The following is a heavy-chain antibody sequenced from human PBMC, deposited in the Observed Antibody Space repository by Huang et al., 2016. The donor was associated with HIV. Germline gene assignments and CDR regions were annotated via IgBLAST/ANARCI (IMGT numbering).Heavy chain of an antibody. CDR2: ISSSSSYI. V-gene: IGHV3-21*01. CDR3: ASEIAAASIDY. D-gene: IGHD6-13*01. Sequence: EVQLVESGGGLVKPGGSLRLSCAASGFTFSSYSMNWVRQAPGKGLEGVSYISSSSSYIYYADSVKGRFTIARDNAKNSLYLQMNSLRAEDTAVYYCASEIAAASIDYWGQGTLVTVSS. J-gene: IGHJ4*02. CDR1: GFTFSSYS.